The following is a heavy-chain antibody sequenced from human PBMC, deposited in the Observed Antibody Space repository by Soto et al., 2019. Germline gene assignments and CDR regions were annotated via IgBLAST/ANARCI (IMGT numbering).Heavy chain of an antibody. D-gene: IGHD2-8*01. J-gene: IGHJ6*02. CDR3: AKTRGAMIYAISVYGMDV. V-gene: IGHV3-23*01. CDR2: ISGSADST. CDR1: GFSFSSFA. Sequence: EVQLLESGGGFIHPGGSLRLSCAASGFSFSSFAMNWVRQAPGKGLEWVSIISGSADSTFYADSVKARFTISRDNSKSTLYLQINSLRAEDTAVYYCAKTRGAMIYAISVYGMDVWGQGTTVTVSS.